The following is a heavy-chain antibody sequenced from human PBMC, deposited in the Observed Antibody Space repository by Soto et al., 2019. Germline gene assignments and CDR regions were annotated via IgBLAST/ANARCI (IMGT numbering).Heavy chain of an antibody. CDR2: ISPESDKA. D-gene: IGHD4-17*01. V-gene: IGHV1-18*01. CDR3: TSDLFFISPSTVTTDAY. CDR1: GYPFTSFG. J-gene: IGHJ4*02. Sequence: VQLVQSGAEVKKPGASVRVSCKASGYPFTSFGLSWVRQAPGQGPEWMGWISPESDKATYAHKFQGRITMTTDTSTTTAYMDLRSLRSDATAVYYCTSDLFFISPSTVTTDAYWGQGTLVSVSS.